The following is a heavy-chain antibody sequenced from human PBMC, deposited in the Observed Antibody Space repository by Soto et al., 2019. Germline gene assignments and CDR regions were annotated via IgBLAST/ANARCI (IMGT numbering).Heavy chain of an antibody. D-gene: IGHD6-19*01. J-gene: IGHJ4*02. CDR3: AKSHTTSGWYVATDY. CDR1: GFTFGDYA. V-gene: IGHV3-9*01. Sequence: GGSLRLSCAASGFTFGDYAMQWVRQAPGKGLEWVSAISWNSGSIDYADSVKGRFTISRDNAKNSLYLQMNSLRAEDTALYYCAKSHTTSGWYVATDYWGQGTRVTVSS. CDR2: ISWNSGSI.